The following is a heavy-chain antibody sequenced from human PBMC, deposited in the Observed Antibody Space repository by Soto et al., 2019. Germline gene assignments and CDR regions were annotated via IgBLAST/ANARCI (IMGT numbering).Heavy chain of an antibody. D-gene: IGHD2-21*01. CDR2: IIPIFGTA. V-gene: IGHV1-69*06. Sequence: ASVKVSCKASGGTFSSYAISWVRQAPGQGLEWMGGIIPIFGTANYAQKFQGRVTITADKSTSTAYMELSSLRSEDTAVYYCARAPENSDAFDIWGQGTMVTVSS. CDR3: ARAPENSDAFDI. CDR1: GGTFSSYA. J-gene: IGHJ3*02.